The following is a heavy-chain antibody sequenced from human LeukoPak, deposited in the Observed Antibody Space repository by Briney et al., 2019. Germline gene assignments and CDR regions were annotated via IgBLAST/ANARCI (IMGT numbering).Heavy chain of an antibody. Sequence: ASVKVSCKASGYTFTSYDSNWVRQAPGQGLEWMGWMNPNSGNTGYAQKLQGSVTTTRNTTISTAYMQLCSPRAEDTALYYCARGSAPWFAELYLLDYWGQGTLVTVSS. D-gene: IGHD3-10*01. CDR2: MNPNSGNT. V-gene: IGHV1-8*01. CDR3: ARGSAPWFAELYLLDY. J-gene: IGHJ4*02. CDR1: GYTFTSYD.